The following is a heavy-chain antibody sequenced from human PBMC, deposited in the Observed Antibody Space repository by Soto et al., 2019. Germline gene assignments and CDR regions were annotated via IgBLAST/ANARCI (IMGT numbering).Heavy chain of an antibody. CDR1: GFTFSRYS. V-gene: IGHV3-48*01. CDR2: INDDSDSI. CDR3: ARDIVAGSGWYTCDY. D-gene: IGHD6-19*01. J-gene: IGHJ4*02. Sequence: EVQLVESGGGLVQPGGSLRLSCAASGFTFSRYSMNWVRQAPGKGLEWVSYINDDSDSIYYADSVKGRFTISRDNAKNALYLQVDSLRAEDTAVYYCARDIVAGSGWYTCDYWGQGTLVTVSS.